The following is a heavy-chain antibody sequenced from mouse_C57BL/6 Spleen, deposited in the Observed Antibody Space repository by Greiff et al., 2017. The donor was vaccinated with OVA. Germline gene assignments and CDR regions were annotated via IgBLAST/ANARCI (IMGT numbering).Heavy chain of an antibody. D-gene: IGHD1-1*01. Sequence: QVQLQQPGAELVMPGASVKLSCKASGYTFTSYWMHWVKQRPGQGLEWIGEIDPSDSYTNYNQKFKGKSTLTVDKSSSTAYMQLSSLTSEDSAVYYCARKVITTVPLYFDVWGTGTTVTVSS. CDR2: IDPSDSYT. J-gene: IGHJ1*03. CDR3: ARKVITTVPLYFDV. CDR1: GYTFTSYW. V-gene: IGHV1-69*01.